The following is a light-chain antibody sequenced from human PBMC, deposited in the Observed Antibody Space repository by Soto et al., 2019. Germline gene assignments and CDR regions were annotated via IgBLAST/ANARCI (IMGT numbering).Light chain of an antibody. Sequence: IVMTQSPATLSVSPGERATLSCRASQSISSNFAWYQQKPGQAPRLLIYGASTWATGIPATFSGSGSGTEFTLTISSLQSVDFAVYYCQQHNNWPFTFGPGTKVDIK. V-gene: IGKV3-15*01. CDR3: QQHNNWPFT. CDR2: GAS. J-gene: IGKJ3*01. CDR1: QSISSN.